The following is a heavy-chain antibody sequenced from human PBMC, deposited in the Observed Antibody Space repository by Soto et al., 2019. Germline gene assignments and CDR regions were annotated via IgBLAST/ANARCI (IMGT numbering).Heavy chain of an antibody. CDR2: ISSSSSTI. CDR1: GFTFSSYS. V-gene: IGHV3-48*02. Sequence: EVQLVKSGGGLVQPGGSLRLSCAASGFTFSSYSMNWVRQAPGKGLEWVSYISSSSSTIYYADSVKGRFTISRDNAKNSLYLQMNSLRDEDTAVYYCARPEYSSSSYGMDVWGQGTMVTVSS. CDR3: ARPEYSSSSYGMDV. D-gene: IGHD6-6*01. J-gene: IGHJ6*02.